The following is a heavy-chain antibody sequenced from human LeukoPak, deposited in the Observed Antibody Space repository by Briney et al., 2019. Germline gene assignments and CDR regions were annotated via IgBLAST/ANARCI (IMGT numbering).Heavy chain of an antibody. V-gene: IGHV3-23*01. D-gene: IGHD5-12*01. CDR1: GSTFSSYA. J-gene: IGHJ4*02. CDR2: ISGSGGST. CDR3: ANYQVATGAG. Sequence: GGSLRLSCAASGSTFSSYAMSWVRQAPGKGLEWVSAISGSGGSTYYADSAKGRFTISRDNSKNTLYLQMNRLRAEDTAVYYCANYQVATGAGWGQGTLVTVSS.